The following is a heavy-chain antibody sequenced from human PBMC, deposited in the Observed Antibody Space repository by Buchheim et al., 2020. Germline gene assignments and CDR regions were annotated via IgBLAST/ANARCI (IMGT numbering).Heavy chain of an antibody. Sequence: QVQLQQWGAGLLKPSETLSLTCAVYGGSFSGYYWSWIRQPPGKGLEWIGEINHSGSTNYNPSLKSRVTISVDTSKNQFSLKLSSVTAADTAVYYCARGLRPRYCYGVSMVRAFYFDYFCHGTL. D-gene: IGHD3-10*01. CDR3: ARGLRPRYCYGVSMVRAFYFDY. CDR1: GGSFSGYY. J-gene: IGHJ4*01. CDR2: INHSGST. V-gene: IGHV4-34*01.